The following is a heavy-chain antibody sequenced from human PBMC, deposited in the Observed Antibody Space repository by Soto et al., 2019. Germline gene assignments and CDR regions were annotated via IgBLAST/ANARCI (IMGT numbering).Heavy chain of an antibody. D-gene: IGHD2-15*01. V-gene: IGHV4-34*01. J-gene: IGHJ4*02. CDR1: GGSFVGYY. CDR2: INHSGST. CDR3: ERGESAVLVIAGITPPFAY. Sequence: QVQLQQWGAGMLKPSETLSLTCDVYGGSFVGYYWTWIRQPPGKGQEGIGQINHSGSTNYNPSIHRQITISADTSKNQFSLILTTVTSADTAVYYWERGESAVLVIAGITPPFAYWGKGNLVNGS.